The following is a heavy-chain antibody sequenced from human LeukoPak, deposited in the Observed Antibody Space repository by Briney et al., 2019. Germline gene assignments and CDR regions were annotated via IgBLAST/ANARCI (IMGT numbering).Heavy chain of an antibody. J-gene: IGHJ4*02. CDR3: ARGGSSGYYYG. CDR2: LYTSGST. Sequence: ASETLSLTCTASGGSISSYYWSWIRQPAGKGLEWIGRLYTSGSTNYNPSLKSRVTMSVDTSKNQFSLKLTSMTAADTAVYYCARGGSSGYYYGWGQGTLVTVSS. D-gene: IGHD3-22*01. V-gene: IGHV4-4*07. CDR1: GGSISSYY.